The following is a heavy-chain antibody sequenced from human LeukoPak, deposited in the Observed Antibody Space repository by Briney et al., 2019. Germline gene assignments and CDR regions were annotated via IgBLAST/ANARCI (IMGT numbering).Heavy chain of an antibody. CDR1: GGSISSSSYY. D-gene: IGHD2/OR15-2a*01. CDR2: IYYSGST. V-gene: IGHV4-39*07. CDR3: ARREENINLQH. J-gene: IGHJ1*01. Sequence: KPSETLSLTCTVSGGSISSSSYYWGWIRQPPGKGLEWIGSIYYSGSTYYNPSLKSRVTISVDTSKNQFSLKLSSVTAADTAVYYCARREENINLQHWGQGTLVTVSS.